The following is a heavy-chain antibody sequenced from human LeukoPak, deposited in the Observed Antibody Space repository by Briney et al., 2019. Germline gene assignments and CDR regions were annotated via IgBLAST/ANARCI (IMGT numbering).Heavy chain of an antibody. CDR1: GFTFSDYY. CDR3: AKDRHRSGSSPVGYFDY. D-gene: IGHD1-26*01. Sequence: AGGSLRLSCAASGFTFSDYYMTWIRQAPRRGLEWISYINGSSSDTKYADSVKGRFTISRDNSKNTLYLQMNSLRAEDTAVYYCAKDRHRSGSSPVGYFDYWGQGTLGTVSS. J-gene: IGHJ4*02. V-gene: IGHV3-11*06. CDR2: INGSSSDT.